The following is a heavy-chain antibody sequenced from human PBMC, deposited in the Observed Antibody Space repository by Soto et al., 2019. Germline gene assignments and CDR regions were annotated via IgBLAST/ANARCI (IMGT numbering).Heavy chain of an antibody. CDR2: ISPYNGNT. Sequence: QVQLVQSGAEVKEPGASVKVSCKASGYTFVSYGISWVRQAPGQGLEWMGWISPYNGNTNYAPKVQGTVTMTTAPPTSTVYTQLRSLRSDDTAVYYCSRAAQKWLVAAFEIWGQGTMVTVSS. CDR3: SRAAQKWLVAAFEI. D-gene: IGHD6-19*01. CDR1: GYTFVSYG. J-gene: IGHJ3*02. V-gene: IGHV1-18*01.